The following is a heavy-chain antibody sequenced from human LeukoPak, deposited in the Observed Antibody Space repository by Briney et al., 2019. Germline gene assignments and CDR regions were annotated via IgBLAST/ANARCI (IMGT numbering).Heavy chain of an antibody. CDR3: AKVDPPIIAGARGDAFEI. CDR2: TSPYDDNP. V-gene: IGHV1-18*01. J-gene: IGHJ3*02. CDR1: GYRFSNFG. D-gene: IGHD1-26*01. Sequence: SVKVSCKASGYRFSNFGITWVRQAPGQGLEWMGWTSPYDDNPEYAKKFQGRVTMTTDTSTSTAYMELRSLRPDDTAMYYCAKVDPPIIAGARGDAFEIWGQGTLVTVSS.